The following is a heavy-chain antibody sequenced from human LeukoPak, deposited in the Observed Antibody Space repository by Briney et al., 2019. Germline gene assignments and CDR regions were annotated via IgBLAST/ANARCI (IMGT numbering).Heavy chain of an antibody. Sequence: ASVKVSCKASGYTFTTYFMHWVRQAPGQGLEWMGGIIPIFGTANYAQKFQGRVTITADESTSTAYMELSSLRSEDTAVYYCARVLPSVDTMIVVAEGGAFDIWGQGTMVTVSS. CDR3: ARVLPSVDTMIVVAEGGAFDI. CDR1: GYTFTTYF. V-gene: IGHV1-69*13. CDR2: IIPIFGTA. J-gene: IGHJ3*02. D-gene: IGHD3-22*01.